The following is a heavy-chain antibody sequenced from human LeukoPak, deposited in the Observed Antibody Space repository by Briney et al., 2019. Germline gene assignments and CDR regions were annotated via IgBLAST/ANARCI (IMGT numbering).Heavy chain of an antibody. CDR1: GFTFSSCG. D-gene: IGHD2-2*01. CDR3: AKSSTAYCSSTSCYSDY. J-gene: IGHJ4*02. Sequence: GGSLRLSCAASGFTFSSCGMHWVRQAPGKGLEWVAFIRYDGSNKYYADSVKGRFTISRDNSKNTLYLQMNSLRAEDTAVYYCAKSSTAYCSSTSCYSDYWGQGTLVTVSS. CDR2: IRYDGSNK. V-gene: IGHV3-30*02.